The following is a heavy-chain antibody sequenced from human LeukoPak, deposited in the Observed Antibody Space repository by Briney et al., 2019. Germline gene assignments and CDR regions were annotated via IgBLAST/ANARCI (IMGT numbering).Heavy chain of an antibody. CDR1: GGSFSGYY. CDR2: INHSGST. J-gene: IGHJ5*02. Sequence: SETLSLTCAVYGGSFSGYYWSWVRQPPGKGLEWIREINHSGSTNYNPSLKNRVTISVDTSKNQFSLKLSSVTAADTAVYYCARQRRYDFWSGYQYNWFDPWGQGTLVTVSS. D-gene: IGHD3-3*01. CDR3: ARQRRYDFWSGYQYNWFDP. V-gene: IGHV4-34*01.